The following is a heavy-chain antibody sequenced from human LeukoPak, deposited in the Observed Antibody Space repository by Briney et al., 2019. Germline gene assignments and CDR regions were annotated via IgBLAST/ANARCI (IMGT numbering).Heavy chain of an antibody. Sequence: SETLSLTCTVSDYSISTGHYWGWIRQPPGKGLEWIGSVSRSGSTYYNPSLKSRVTISIDRSKSQFSLKLTSVTAADTAVYYCARDSLHYDYWSGYYSPFDCWGQGTLVTVSS. CDR3: ARDSLHYDYWSGYYSPFDC. V-gene: IGHV4-38-2*02. CDR1: DYSISTGHY. D-gene: IGHD3-3*01. CDR2: VSRSGST. J-gene: IGHJ4*02.